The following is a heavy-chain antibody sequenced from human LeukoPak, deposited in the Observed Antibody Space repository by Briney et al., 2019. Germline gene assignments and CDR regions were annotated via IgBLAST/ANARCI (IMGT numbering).Heavy chain of an antibody. CDR3: ARGRGGVMRYYDSSGYPSSYGMDV. V-gene: IGHV4-59*01. CDR2: IYYSGST. J-gene: IGHJ6*02. CDR1: GGSISSYY. D-gene: IGHD3-22*01. Sequence: SETLSLTCTVSGGSISSYYWSWIRQPPGKGLEWIGYIYYSGSTNYNPSLKSRVTISVDTSKNQFSLKLSSVTAADTAVYYCARGRGGVMRYYDSSGYPSSYGMDVWGQGTTVTVSS.